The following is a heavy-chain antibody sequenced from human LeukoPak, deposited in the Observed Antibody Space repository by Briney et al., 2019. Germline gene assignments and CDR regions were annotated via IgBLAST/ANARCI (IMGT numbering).Heavy chain of an antibody. Sequence: GGSLRLSCAASGFTVSSNYMGWVRQAPGKGLEWVSVIYSGGDTYYADSVKGRFTISRDNSKNMIYLEMSSLKAEDTAVYYCAKRWDIVVVPAAMNSWGQGTLVTVSS. CDR3: AKRWDIVVVPAAMNS. V-gene: IGHV3-66*01. D-gene: IGHD2-2*01. J-gene: IGHJ4*02. CDR1: GFTVSSNY. CDR2: IYSGGDT.